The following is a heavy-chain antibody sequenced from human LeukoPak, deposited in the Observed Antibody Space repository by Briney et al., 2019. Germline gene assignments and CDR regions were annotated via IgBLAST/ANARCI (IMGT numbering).Heavy chain of an antibody. J-gene: IGHJ4*02. D-gene: IGHD3-16*01. CDR3: AREGASGSFDY. V-gene: IGHV4-59*01. CDR2: IYYSGST. Sequence: SETLPLTCTVSGGSISSYYWSWIRQPPGKGLEWIGYIYYSGSTNYNPSLKSRVTISVDTSKNQFSLKLSSVTAADTAVYYCAREGASGSFDYWGQGTLVTVSS. CDR1: GGSISSYY.